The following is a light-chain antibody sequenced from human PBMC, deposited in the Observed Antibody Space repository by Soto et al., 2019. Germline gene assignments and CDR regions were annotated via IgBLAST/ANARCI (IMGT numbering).Light chain of an antibody. CDR1: SSDIGNYDF. CDR2: EVT. J-gene: IGLJ1*01. V-gene: IGLV2-8*01. CDR3: SSYAGSINPYV. Sequence: QSALTQPPSASGSPGQSVTMSCTGTSSDIGNYDFVSWYQQHPGKAPKLMIYEVTKRPLGVPDRFSGSKSGNTASLTVSGLQAEDEADYYCSSYAGSINPYVFGTGTKVSVL.